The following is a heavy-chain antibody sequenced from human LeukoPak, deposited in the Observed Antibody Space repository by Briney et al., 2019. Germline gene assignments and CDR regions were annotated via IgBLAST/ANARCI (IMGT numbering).Heavy chain of an antibody. CDR3: AKYGGSGWVIDY. V-gene: IGHV4-59*08. CDR1: GGSISNNY. CDR2: IYYNGAT. D-gene: IGHD6-19*01. Sequence: SETLSLTCTVSGGSISNNYWTWIRQPPGKGLEWIGYIYYNGATSYNPSLKSRVTISVDTSKNQFSLKLTSVTAADTAVYYCAKYGGSGWVIDYWGQGTLVTVSS. J-gene: IGHJ4*02.